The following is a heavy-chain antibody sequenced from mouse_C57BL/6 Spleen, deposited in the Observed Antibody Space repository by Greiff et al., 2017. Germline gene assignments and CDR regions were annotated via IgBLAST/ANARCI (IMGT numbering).Heavy chain of an antibody. V-gene: IGHV6-3*01. Sequence: EVQLQQSGGGLVQPGGSMKLSCVASGFTFSNYWMNWVRQSPEKGLEWVAQIRLKSDNYATHYAESVKGRFTISRDDSKSSVYLQMNNLRAEDTGIYYCTEIITTYAMDYWGQGTSVTVSS. CDR2: IRLKSDNYAT. D-gene: IGHD1-1*01. CDR1: GFTFSNYW. J-gene: IGHJ4*01. CDR3: TEIITTYAMDY.